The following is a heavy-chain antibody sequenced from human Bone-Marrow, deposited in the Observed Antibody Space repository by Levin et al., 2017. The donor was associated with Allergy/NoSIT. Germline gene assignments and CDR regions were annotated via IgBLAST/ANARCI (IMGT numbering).Heavy chain of an antibody. Sequence: PGGSLRLSCVGSGFTFSNYGIQWVRQAPGKGLEWVAVVWYDGTIKQYSDPVKGRFSISRDNSKNMVQLEMNSLRVEDTAVYFCPREALGVSAYWGEGTLVIVSA. V-gene: IGHV3-33*01. J-gene: IGHJ4*02. CDR1: GFTFSNYG. CDR2: VWYDGTIK. D-gene: IGHD3-10*01. CDR3: PREALGVSAY.